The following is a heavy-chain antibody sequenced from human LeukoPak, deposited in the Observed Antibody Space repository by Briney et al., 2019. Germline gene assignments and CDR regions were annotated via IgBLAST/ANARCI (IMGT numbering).Heavy chain of an antibody. CDR3: ARDLSGSYSDY. D-gene: IGHD1-26*01. CDR2: INPSGGST. V-gene: IGHV1-46*01. Sequence: ASVKVSCKASGGTFSSYAISWVRQAPGQGLEWMGIINPSGGSTSYAQKFQGRVTMTRDTSTSTVYMELSSLRSEDTAVYYCARDLSGSYSDYWGQGTLVTVSS. CDR1: GGTFSSYA. J-gene: IGHJ4*02.